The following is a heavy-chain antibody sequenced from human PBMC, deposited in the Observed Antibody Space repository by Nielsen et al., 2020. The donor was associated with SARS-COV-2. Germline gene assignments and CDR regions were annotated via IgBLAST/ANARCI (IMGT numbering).Heavy chain of an antibody. D-gene: IGHD5-18*01. J-gene: IGHJ6*02. CDR1: GFPFSSYG. V-gene: IGHV3-33*01. CDR3: ARVKGDSYGNYGMDV. CDR2: IWYDGSNK. Sequence: GGSLRLSCAASGFPFSSYGMHWVRQAPGKGLEWVAVIWYDGSNKYYADSVKGRLTISGDNSKNTLYLQMNGLRAEDTAVYYCARVKGDSYGNYGMDVWGQGTTVTVSS.